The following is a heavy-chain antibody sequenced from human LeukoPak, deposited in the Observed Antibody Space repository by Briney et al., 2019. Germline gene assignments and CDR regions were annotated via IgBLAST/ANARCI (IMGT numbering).Heavy chain of an antibody. CDR3: AKDKRYSSSWENFDS. Sequence: GGSLRLSCAASGFTFSSYAMSWVRQAPGKGLEWVSTVSGSGGSTYYTDSVKGQFTISRDNSKDTLYLQMSSLRAEDTAVYYCAKDKRYSSSWENFDSWGQGTLVTVSS. CDR2: VSGSGGST. J-gene: IGHJ4*02. V-gene: IGHV3-23*01. D-gene: IGHD6-13*01. CDR1: GFTFSSYA.